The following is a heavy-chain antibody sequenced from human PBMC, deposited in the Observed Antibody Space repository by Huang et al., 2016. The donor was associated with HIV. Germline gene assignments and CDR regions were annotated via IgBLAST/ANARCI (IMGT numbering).Heavy chain of an antibody. CDR3: ARDRIAAPGGWFDP. V-gene: IGHV4-30-4*08. J-gene: IGHJ5*02. Sequence: QVQLRESGPGLVKPSQTLSPTCTVSGGAISSGGYYWSWLRQPPGKGLEWIGYIYHSGTPYYNPSLKSRVIISVDTSKNQFSLKLRSVTAADTAVYYWARDRIAAPGGWFDPWGQGTLVTVSA. CDR2: IYHSGTP. D-gene: IGHD6-25*01. CDR1: GGAISSGGYY.